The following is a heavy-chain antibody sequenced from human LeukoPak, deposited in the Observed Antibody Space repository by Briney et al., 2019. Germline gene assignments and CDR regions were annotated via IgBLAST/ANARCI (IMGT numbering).Heavy chain of an antibody. D-gene: IGHD6-19*01. CDR1: GFTFSSYS. J-gene: IGHJ4*02. Sequence: PGGSLRLSCAASGFTFSSYSMNWVRQAPGKGLDWVSSIGGSGGHIYYADSVKGRFTISRDNAKNTLYLQMNSLRAEDTAVYYCAKARQPGIAVAGSLVHWGQGTLVTVSS. CDR2: IGGSGGHI. V-gene: IGHV3-21*01. CDR3: AKARQPGIAVAGSLVH.